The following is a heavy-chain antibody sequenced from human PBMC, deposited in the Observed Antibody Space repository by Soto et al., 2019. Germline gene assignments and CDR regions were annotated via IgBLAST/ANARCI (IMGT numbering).Heavy chain of an antibody. Sequence: PSETLSLTCAVSGGSISSGGYSWSWIRQPPGKGLEWIGYIYHSGSTYYNPSLKSRLTMSVDRAKNQFSLKLSSVTAADTAVYYCASITMVRGVHYWGQGTLVTVSS. CDR3: ASITMVRGVHY. J-gene: IGHJ4*02. V-gene: IGHV4-30-2*02. D-gene: IGHD3-10*01. CDR1: GGSISSGGYS. CDR2: IYHSGST.